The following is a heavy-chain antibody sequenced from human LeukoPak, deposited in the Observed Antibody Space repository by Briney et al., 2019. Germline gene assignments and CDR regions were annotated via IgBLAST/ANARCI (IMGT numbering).Heavy chain of an antibody. V-gene: IGHV3-48*03. J-gene: IGHJ4*02. CDR2: ISRSGDTI. CDR3: GRDQLYCSGGICYFDY. D-gene: IGHD2-15*01. CDR1: GFTFSRYE. Sequence: PGGSLRLSCAASGFTFSRYEMNWVRQAPGKGLEWVSYISRSGDTIYFADSVKGRFTISRDNAKNSLYLQMNSLRTEDTAVYYCGRDQLYCSGGICYFDYWGQGTLVTVSS.